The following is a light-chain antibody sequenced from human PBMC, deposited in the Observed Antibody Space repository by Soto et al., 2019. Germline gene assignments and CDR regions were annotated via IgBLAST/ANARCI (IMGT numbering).Light chain of an antibody. CDR1: QSFNSY. V-gene: IGKV1-39*01. CDR2: AAS. J-gene: IGKJ4*01. CDR3: QQSYRTPLT. Sequence: DIQLTQSPSSLSASVGDRVTITCRASQSFNSYLNWYQQKPGKAPNLLISAASSLQSGVPSRFSGSGSGTHFTLTITSLQPEDFATYYCQQSYRTPLTFGGGTKVEIK.